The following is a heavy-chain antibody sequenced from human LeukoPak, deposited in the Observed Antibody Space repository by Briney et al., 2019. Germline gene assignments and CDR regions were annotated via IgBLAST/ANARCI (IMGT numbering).Heavy chain of an antibody. D-gene: IGHD3-16*02. V-gene: IGHV3-15*01. CDR2: SKSKTEGATP. CDR1: GFTFSNAW. J-gene: IGHJ6*02. Sequence: GGSLRLSCAASGFTFSNAWMSWVRQAPGLGLEWIDCSKSKTEGATPDYAATVKGRSTNSRDDSKNTLYLEMNSLKTEDTAVYYCTTYRSQSFGMDVWGQGTTVTVSS. CDR3: TTYRSQSFGMDV.